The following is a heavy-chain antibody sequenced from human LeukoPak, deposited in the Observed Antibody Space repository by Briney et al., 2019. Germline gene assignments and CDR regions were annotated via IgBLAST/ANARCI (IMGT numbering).Heavy chain of an antibody. CDR2: IYYSGST. J-gene: IGHJ4*02. V-gene: IGHV4-39*01. D-gene: IGHD3-9*01. CDR1: GGSVSSSIYY. Sequence: SETLSLTCTVSGGSVSSSIYYWGWIRQPPGKGLEWIGSIYYSGSTSYNPSLKSRVTISVDTSKNQFSLKLPSVTAADTAVYYCASRNDILTGYAFDFWGQGTLVTVSS. CDR3: ASRNDILTGYAFDF.